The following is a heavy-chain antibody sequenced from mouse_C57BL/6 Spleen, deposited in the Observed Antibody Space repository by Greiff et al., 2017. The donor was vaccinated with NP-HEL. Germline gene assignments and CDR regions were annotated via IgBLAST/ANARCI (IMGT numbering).Heavy chain of an antibody. V-gene: IGHV1-54*01. Sequence: QVQLQQSGAELVRPGTSVKVSCKASGYAFTNYLIEWVKQRPGQGLEWIGVINPGSGGTNYNEKFKGKATLTADKSSSTAYMQLSSLTSEDSAVYFCARWTTVVGHYWGQGTTLTVSS. J-gene: IGHJ2*01. CDR2: INPGSGGT. CDR1: GYAFTNYL. D-gene: IGHD1-1*01. CDR3: ARWTTVVGHY.